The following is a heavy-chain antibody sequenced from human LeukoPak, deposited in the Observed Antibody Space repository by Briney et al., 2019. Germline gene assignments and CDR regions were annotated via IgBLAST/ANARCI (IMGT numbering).Heavy chain of an antibody. Sequence: GGSLRLSCAASGFTFSSYGMHWVRQAPGKGLEWVAVISYDGSNKYYADSVKGRFTISRDNSKDTLYLQMNSLRAEDTAVYYCAKGENSMDPDDAFDIWGQGTMVTVSS. CDR3: AKGENSMDPDDAFDI. D-gene: IGHD2/OR15-2a*01. V-gene: IGHV3-30*18. CDR2: ISYDGSNK. J-gene: IGHJ3*02. CDR1: GFTFSSYG.